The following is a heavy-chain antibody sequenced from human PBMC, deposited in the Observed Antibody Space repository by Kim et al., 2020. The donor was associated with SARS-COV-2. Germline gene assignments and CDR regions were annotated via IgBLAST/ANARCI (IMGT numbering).Heavy chain of an antibody. CDR3: ARVRFSITIFGVVTRLFDY. J-gene: IGHJ4*02. V-gene: IGHV4-30-4*01. Sequence: SETVSLTCTVSGGSISSGDYYWSWIRQPPGKGLEWIGYIYYSGSTYYNPSLKSRVTISVDTSKNQFSLKLSSVTAADTAVYYCARVRFSITIFGVVTRLFDYWGQGTLVTVSS. CDR2: IYYSGST. CDR1: GGSISSGDYY. D-gene: IGHD3-3*01.